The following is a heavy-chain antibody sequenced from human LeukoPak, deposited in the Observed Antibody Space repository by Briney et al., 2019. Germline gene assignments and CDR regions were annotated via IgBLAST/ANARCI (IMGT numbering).Heavy chain of an antibody. CDR3: ATVAHYDWPRIYDY. Sequence: ASVKVSCKVSGYTLTELSMHWVRQAPGKGLEWMGGFDPEDGEVVYAQKFQGRVTMTEDTSTDTAYMELSSLRSEDTAVYYCATVAHYDWPRIYDYWGQGTLVTVS. D-gene: IGHD5-12*01. V-gene: IGHV1-24*01. CDR1: GYTLTELS. J-gene: IGHJ4*02. CDR2: FDPEDGEV.